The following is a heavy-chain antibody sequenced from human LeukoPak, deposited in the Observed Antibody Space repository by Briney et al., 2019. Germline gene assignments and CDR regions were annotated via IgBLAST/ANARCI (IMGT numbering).Heavy chain of an antibody. CDR2: IYYSGST. CDR3: ATLRSWSPDYFDH. J-gene: IGHJ4*02. V-gene: IGHV4-59*01. CDR1: GGSISSYY. Sequence: SETLSLTCTVSGGSISSYYWSWIRQPPGKGLEWIGYIYYSGSTNYNPSLKSRVTISVDTSKNQFSLKLSSVTAADTAVYYCATLRSWSPDYFDHWGQGTLVTVSS. D-gene: IGHD1-26*01.